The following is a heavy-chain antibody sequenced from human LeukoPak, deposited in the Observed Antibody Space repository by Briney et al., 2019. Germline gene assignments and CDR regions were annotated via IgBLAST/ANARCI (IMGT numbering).Heavy chain of an antibody. D-gene: IGHD5-12*01. Sequence: GGSLRLSCAASGFTFSSYGMYWVRQAPGKGLEWVAFIRYDGSDRYYADSVKGRFTISRDNSKNMLYLQMNSLRAEDTAVYYCAKLTSGWVVAAFDFWGQGTLVTVSS. CDR1: GFTFSSYG. V-gene: IGHV3-30*02. CDR2: IRYDGSDR. CDR3: AKLTSGWVVAAFDF. J-gene: IGHJ4*02.